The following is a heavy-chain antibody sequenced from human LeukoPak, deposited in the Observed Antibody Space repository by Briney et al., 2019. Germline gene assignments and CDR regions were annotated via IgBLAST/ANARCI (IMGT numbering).Heavy chain of an antibody. D-gene: IGHD3-3*01. CDR1: GYTFTGYY. V-gene: IGHV1-2*02. J-gene: IGHJ4*02. CDR3: GGSVQLIRRSDFWSGVLY. Sequence: ASVKVSCKASGYTFTGYYMHWVRQAPGQGLEWMGWINPNSGGTNYAQKFQGRVTMTRDTSISTAYMELSRLRSDDTAVYYCGGSVQLIRRSDFWSGVLYWGQGTLVTVSS. CDR2: INPNSGGT.